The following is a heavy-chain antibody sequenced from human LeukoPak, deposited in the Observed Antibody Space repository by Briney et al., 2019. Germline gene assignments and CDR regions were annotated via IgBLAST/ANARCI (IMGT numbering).Heavy chain of an antibody. V-gene: IGHV1-18*01. CDR2: ISAYNGNT. CDR1: GYTCTSYG. D-gene: IGHD3-22*01. Sequence: ESSVNVSCQASGYTCTSYGISWVRQAPGQGLEWMGWISAYNGNTNYAQKLQGRVTMTTDTSTSTAYMELRSLRSDDTAVYYCAREQYYYDRSGYYYSDYWGRGHVGSVSS. J-gene: IGHJ4*02. CDR3: AREQYYYDRSGYYYSDY.